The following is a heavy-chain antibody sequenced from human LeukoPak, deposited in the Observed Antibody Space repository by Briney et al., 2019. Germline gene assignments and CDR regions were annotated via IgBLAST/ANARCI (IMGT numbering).Heavy chain of an antibody. Sequence: SGTLSLTCTVSGGSISSYYWSWIRQPPGKGLEWIGYIYYSGSTNYNPSLKSRVTISVDTSKNQFSLKLSSVTAADTAVYYCARSKYYDFWSGYAPFDPWGQGTLVTVSS. D-gene: IGHD3-3*01. CDR3: ARSKYYDFWSGYAPFDP. CDR1: GGSISSYY. J-gene: IGHJ5*02. V-gene: IGHV4-59*08. CDR2: IYYSGST.